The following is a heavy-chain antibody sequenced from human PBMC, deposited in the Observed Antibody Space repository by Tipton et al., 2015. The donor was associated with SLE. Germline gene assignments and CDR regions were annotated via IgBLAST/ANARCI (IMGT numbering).Heavy chain of an antibody. J-gene: IGHJ4*02. D-gene: IGHD1-26*01. CDR3: ARGPSDSWYPSVGLEY. CDR2: INSGGSSI. V-gene: IGHV3-74*01. CDR1: GFTISSNF. Sequence: SLRLSCAASGFTISSNFMSWVRQGPGKGLVWVARINSGGSSISYADSVKGRFTISRDNAKNTLYLQMNSLRAEDTAVYFCARGPSDSWYPSVGLEYWGQGILVTVSS.